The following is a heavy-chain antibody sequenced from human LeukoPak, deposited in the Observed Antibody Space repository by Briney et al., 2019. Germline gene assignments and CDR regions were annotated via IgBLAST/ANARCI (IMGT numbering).Heavy chain of an antibody. CDR2: INAGNGNT. J-gene: IGHJ4*02. CDR3: ARAQRGSTSGGGIFDY. V-gene: IGHV1-3*03. Sequence: GASVKVSCKASGYTFTSYAMHWVRQAPGQRLEWMGWINAGNGNTKYSQEFQGRVTITRDTSASTAYMELSSLRSEDMAVYYCARAQRGSTSGGGIFDYWGQGTLVTVSS. CDR1: GYTFTSYA. D-gene: IGHD2-2*01.